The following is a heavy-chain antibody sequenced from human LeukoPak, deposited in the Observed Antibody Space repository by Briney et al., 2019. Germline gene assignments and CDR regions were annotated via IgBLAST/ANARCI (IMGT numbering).Heavy chain of an antibody. CDR2: IFYVGDT. D-gene: IGHD6-13*01. Sequence: SETLSLTCTVSGGSISSSSYYWGWVRQPPGKGLEYIGTIFYVGDTYYNPSLESRLTISVDTSKNQFSLKLRSVPAADSAVYYCARTSGSRYAYDDYWGQGTLVTVSS. CDR3: ARTSGSRYAYDDY. J-gene: IGHJ4*02. V-gene: IGHV4-39*01. CDR1: GGSISSSSYY.